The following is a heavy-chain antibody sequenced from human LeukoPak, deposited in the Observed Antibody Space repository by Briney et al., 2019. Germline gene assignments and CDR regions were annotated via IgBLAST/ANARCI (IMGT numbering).Heavy chain of an antibody. Sequence: GASVKVSCKASGYTFTSYDINWVRQATGQGLEWMGWMNPNSGNTGYAQKFQGRVTMTRNTSISTAYMELSSLRSEDTAVYYCARDTYCGGDCYPYWYFDLWGRGTLVTVSS. D-gene: IGHD2-21*02. CDR3: ARDTYCGGDCYPYWYFDL. CDR2: MNPNSGNT. V-gene: IGHV1-8*01. CDR1: GYTFTSYD. J-gene: IGHJ2*01.